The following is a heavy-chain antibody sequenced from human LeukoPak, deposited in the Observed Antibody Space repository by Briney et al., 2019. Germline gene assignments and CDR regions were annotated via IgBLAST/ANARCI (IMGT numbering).Heavy chain of an antibody. CDR2: IYYSGST. J-gene: IGHJ4*02. CDR1: GGSFSGYY. D-gene: IGHD3-3*01. CDR3: ARASVLYDFWSGYAAFDY. V-gene: IGHV4-30-4*08. Sequence: SETLSLTCAVYGGSFSGYYWSWIRQPPGKGLEWIGYIYYSGSTYYNPSLKSRVTISVDTSKNQFSLKLSSVTAADTAVYYCARASVLYDFWSGYAAFDYWGQGTLVTVSS.